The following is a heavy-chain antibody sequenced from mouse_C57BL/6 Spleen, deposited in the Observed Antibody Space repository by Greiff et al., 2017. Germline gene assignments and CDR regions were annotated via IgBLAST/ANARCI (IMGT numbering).Heavy chain of an antibody. CDR3: ARGTGTMVTPFDY. J-gene: IGHJ2*01. D-gene: IGHD2-2*01. Sequence: QVQLQQSGPELVKPGASVKISCKASGYTFTDYYINWVKQRPGQGLEWIGWIFPGSGSTYYNETFKGKATLAVDKSSSTAYMLLSGLTSEDSAVFFCARGTGTMVTPFDYWGQGTTLTVSS. CDR2: IFPGSGST. CDR1: GYTFTDYY. V-gene: IGHV1-75*01.